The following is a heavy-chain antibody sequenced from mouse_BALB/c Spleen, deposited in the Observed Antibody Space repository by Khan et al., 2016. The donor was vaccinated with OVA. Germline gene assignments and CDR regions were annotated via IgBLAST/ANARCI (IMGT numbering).Heavy chain of an antibody. Sequence: EVQLQESGPGLVKPSQSLSLTCTVTGYSITSDYAWNWIRQFPGNKLEWMGFISSSGKPNLNPPLKSRISITRDTSKNQFFLQLNSVTTEDTATYYCARVYGGDFDYWGQGTTVTVSS. CDR3: ARVYGGDFDY. CDR1: GYSITSDYA. D-gene: IGHD1-1*01. J-gene: IGHJ2*01. CDR2: ISSSGKP. V-gene: IGHV3-2*02.